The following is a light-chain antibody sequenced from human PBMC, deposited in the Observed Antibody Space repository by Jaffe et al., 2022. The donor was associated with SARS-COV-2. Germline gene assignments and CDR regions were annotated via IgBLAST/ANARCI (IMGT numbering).Light chain of an antibody. V-gene: IGKV1-39*01. CDR2: DAS. J-gene: IGKJ1*01. CDR3: QQSFTIPWT. Sequence: DIQMTQSPSSLSASVGDRVTITCRASQSISSYLNWYHQKSGQAPKLLIYDASSLQSGVPSRFSGGGSGTDFTLTISSLQPEDFATYYCQQSFTIPWTFGQGTTVEIK. CDR1: QSISSY.